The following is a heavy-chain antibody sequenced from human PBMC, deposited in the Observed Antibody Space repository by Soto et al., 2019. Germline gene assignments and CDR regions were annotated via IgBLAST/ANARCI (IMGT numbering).Heavy chain of an antibody. CDR1: GGSFSGYY. D-gene: IGHD6-19*01. CDR3: AKDLEAWVAGPDY. CDR2: IXXSXSX. V-gene: IGHV4-34*01. Sequence: SETLSPTCAVYGGSFSGYYWTWIRQPPGKGLEXIGEIXXSXSXXXKXXXXSRVTISVDTSKNQLSLKVNSVTAEDTAVYYCAKDLEAWVAGPDYWGQGTLVTVSS. J-gene: IGHJ4*02.